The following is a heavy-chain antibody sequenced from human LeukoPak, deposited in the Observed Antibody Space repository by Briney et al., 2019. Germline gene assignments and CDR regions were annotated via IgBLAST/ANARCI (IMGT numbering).Heavy chain of an antibody. V-gene: IGHV5-51*01. CDR1: GSCFTSYW. D-gene: IGHD2-15*01. CDR3: ARPLVVVAATSAFDI. CDR2: IYPGDSDT. Sequence: GAAQNISNAGSGSCFTSYWIGWVRPPREKGQGWMGIIYPGDSDTRYSPSFQGQVTISADKSISTAYLQCSSLKASDTAMYYCARPLVVVAATSAFDIWGQGTMVTVSS. J-gene: IGHJ3*02.